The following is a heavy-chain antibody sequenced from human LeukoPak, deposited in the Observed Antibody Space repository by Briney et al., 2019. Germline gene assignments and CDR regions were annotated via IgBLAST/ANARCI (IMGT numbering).Heavy chain of an antibody. D-gene: IGHD3-10*01. Sequence: PSETLSLTCTVSGGSISSGDYYWSWIRQPPGKGLEWIGYIYYSGTTYYNPSLKSRVTISVDASKNQFSLKLTSVTAADTAVYYCARGPYGSGSYYWGQGTLVTVSS. CDR1: GGSISSGDYY. CDR2: IYYSGTT. CDR3: ARGPYGSGSYY. J-gene: IGHJ4*02. V-gene: IGHV4-30-4*01.